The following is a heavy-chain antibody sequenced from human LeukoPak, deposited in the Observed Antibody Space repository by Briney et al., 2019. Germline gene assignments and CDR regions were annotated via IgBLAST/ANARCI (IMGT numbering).Heavy chain of an antibody. CDR3: ATGGMVYAT. CDR1: GGSFSGYY. J-gene: IGHJ5*02. Sequence: SETLSLTCAVYGGSFSGYYWSWIRQPPGKGLEWIGEVNHSGSTNYNPSLKSRVTISVDTSKNQFSLKLSSVTAADTAVYYCATGGMVYATWGQGTLVTVSS. D-gene: IGHD2-8*01. CDR2: VNHSGST. V-gene: IGHV4-34*01.